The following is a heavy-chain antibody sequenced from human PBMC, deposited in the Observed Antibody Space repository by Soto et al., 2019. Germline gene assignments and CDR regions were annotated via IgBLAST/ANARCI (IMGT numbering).Heavy chain of an antibody. V-gene: IGHV3-23*01. CDR1: GFTFSSYA. D-gene: IGHD4-17*01. CDR3: ARRMTTVANFDY. J-gene: IGHJ4*02. CDR2: ISESGGAT. Sequence: GGSLRLSCVASGFTFSSYAMSWVRQTPGKGLEWVSSISESGGATYYADSVKGRFTISRDNSKSTLYLQMSSLRAEDSAVYYCARRMTTVANFDYWGQGTLVTVSS.